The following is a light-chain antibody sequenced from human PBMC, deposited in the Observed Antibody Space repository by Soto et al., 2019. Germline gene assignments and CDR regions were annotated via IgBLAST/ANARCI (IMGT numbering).Light chain of an antibody. Sequence: IQLTQSPSSLSASVGDRVTITCRASQGISSNLAWYQQKPGKAPNLLIYAASTLQSGVPSRFSGSGSGTDFTLTISSLQPEDFATYYCQQYISFPLSLGGGTKVEI. J-gene: IGKJ4*01. CDR3: QQYISFPLS. CDR1: QGISSN. V-gene: IGKV1-9*01. CDR2: AAS.